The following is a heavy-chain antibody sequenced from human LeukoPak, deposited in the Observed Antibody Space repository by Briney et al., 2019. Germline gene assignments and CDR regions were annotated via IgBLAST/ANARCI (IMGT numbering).Heavy chain of an antibody. CDR2: FDLEDGET. CDR3: ATVVTIEAYFDY. J-gene: IGHJ4*02. CDR1: GYTLTELA. Sequence: GASVKVTCKVSGYTLTELAVRWVRQAPGKGLEWMGGFDLEDGETLFAQKFQGRATMTEDTSTDTAYMELSSLRSEDTAVYYCATVVTIEAYFDYWGQGTLVTVSS. D-gene: IGHD5-24*01. V-gene: IGHV1-24*01.